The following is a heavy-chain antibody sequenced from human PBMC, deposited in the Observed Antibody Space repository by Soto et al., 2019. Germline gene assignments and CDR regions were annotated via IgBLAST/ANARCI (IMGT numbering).Heavy chain of an antibody. CDR1: GGSISSGGYY. CDR3: ARDLPSLGACSSTSCYAHWFDL. V-gene: IGHV4-31*03. J-gene: IGHJ5*02. D-gene: IGHD2-2*01. CDR2: IYYSGST. Sequence: PSETLSLTCTVSGGSISSGGYYWSWIRQHPGKGLEWIGYIYYSGSTYYNPSLKSRVTISVDTSKNQFSLKLSSVTAADTAVYYCARDLPSLGACSSTSCYAHWFDLWGQGTLVTVSS.